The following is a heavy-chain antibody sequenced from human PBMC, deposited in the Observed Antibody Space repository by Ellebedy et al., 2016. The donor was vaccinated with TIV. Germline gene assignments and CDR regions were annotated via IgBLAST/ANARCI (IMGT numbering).Heavy chain of an antibody. CDR3: AREGTVVPHFDY. CDR1: GFTFSGYW. J-gene: IGHJ4*02. D-gene: IGHD4-23*01. CDR2: IKQDGSEK. V-gene: IGHV3-7*01. Sequence: GGSLRLXXAASGFTFSGYWMSWVRQAPGKGLEWVANIKQDGSEKYYVDSVKGRFTISRDNAKNSLYLQMNSLRAEDTAVYYCAREGTVVPHFDYWGQGTLVTVSS.